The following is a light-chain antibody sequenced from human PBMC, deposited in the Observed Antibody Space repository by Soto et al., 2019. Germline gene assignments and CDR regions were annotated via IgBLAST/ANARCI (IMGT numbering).Light chain of an antibody. CDR2: EGS. J-gene: IGLJ3*02. CDR1: RSDVGIYNL. Sequence: QSALTEPACVSGSPGQSTTISCTETRSDVGIYNLVSWYQQHPGKAPKLMIYEGSKRPSGVSNRFSGSKSGNTASLTISGLQAEDEADYYCCSYAGSSTWVFGGGTKLTVL. V-gene: IGLV2-23*01. CDR3: CSYAGSSTWV.